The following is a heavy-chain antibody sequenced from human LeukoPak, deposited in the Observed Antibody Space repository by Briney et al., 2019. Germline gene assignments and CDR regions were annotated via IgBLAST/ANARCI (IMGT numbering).Heavy chain of an antibody. J-gene: IGHJ6*03. D-gene: IGHD6-19*01. Sequence: GGSLRLSCVGSGFTFSSHAIHWVRQVPVKGLEWVAIISYDGSKKYYADSVKGRFTISRDDSKNMLYLQMNSLRAEDTAVYYCARGGSGSYYYYYYYMDVWGKGTTVTVSS. CDR3: ARGGSGSYYYYYYYMDV. CDR2: ISYDGSKK. V-gene: IGHV3-30-3*01. CDR1: GFTFSSHA.